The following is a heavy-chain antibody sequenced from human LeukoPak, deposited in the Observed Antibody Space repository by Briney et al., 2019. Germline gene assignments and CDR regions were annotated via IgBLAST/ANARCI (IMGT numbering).Heavy chain of an antibody. CDR1: GGSISSGGYS. CDR2: IYHSGST. Sequence: SQTLSLTCAVSGGSISSGGYSWSWIRQPPGKGLEWIGYIYHSGSTYYNPSLKSRVTISVDRSKNQFSLKLSSVTAADTAVYYCARDNYSYGLDYWAREPWSPSPQ. D-gene: IGHD5-18*01. CDR3: ARDNYSYGLDY. J-gene: IGHJ4*02. V-gene: IGHV4-30-2*01.